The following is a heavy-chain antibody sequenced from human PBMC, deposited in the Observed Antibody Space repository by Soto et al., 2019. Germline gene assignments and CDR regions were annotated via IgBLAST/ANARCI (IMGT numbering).Heavy chain of an antibody. CDR3: ARVNYDFWSGYYPFDP. Sequence: QVTLKESGPVLVKPTETLTLTCTVSGFSLSNARMGVSWIRQPPGKALEGLAHIFSNDEKSYSTSLKSRLTISKDTSKSQLVLTMTNMDPVDTATYYCARVNYDFWSGYYPFDPWGQGTLVTVSS. CDR1: GFSLSNARMG. D-gene: IGHD3-3*01. CDR2: IFSNDEK. J-gene: IGHJ5*02. V-gene: IGHV2-26*01.